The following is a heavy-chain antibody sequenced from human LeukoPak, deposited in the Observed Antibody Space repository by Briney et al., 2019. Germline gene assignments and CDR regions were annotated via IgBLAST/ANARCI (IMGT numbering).Heavy chain of an antibody. CDR3: ARYGDYGHDY. J-gene: IGHJ4*02. CDR1: GGSISSSY. V-gene: IGHV4-59*01. Sequence: SETLSLTCTVSGGSISSSYWSWIRQPPGKGLEWIGYIYYSGSINYNPSLKSRVTIPVDTSKNQFSLKLSSVTAADTAVYYCARYGDYGHDYWGQGTLVTVFS. CDR2: IYYSGSI. D-gene: IGHD4-17*01.